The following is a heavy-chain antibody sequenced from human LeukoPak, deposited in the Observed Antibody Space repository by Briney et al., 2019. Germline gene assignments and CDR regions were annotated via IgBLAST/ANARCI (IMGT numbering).Heavy chain of an antibody. J-gene: IGHJ3*02. Sequence: ASVKVSCKASGNTFTSSHMHWVRQAPGQGLEWMGIINIGDGYTKYAQKFQGRVTITRDTSTSTLYTELSSLRSEDTAVYYCAKDRGGSYTFDIWGQGTMVTVSS. CDR1: GNTFTSSH. V-gene: IGHV1-46*01. D-gene: IGHD3-16*01. CDR3: AKDRGGSYTFDI. CDR2: INIGDGYT.